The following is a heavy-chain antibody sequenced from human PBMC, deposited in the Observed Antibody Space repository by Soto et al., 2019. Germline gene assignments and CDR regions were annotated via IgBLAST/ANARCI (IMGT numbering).Heavy chain of an antibody. CDR2: ISGSGDNT. D-gene: IGHD3-9*01. Sequence: EVQLLESGGGLVQPGGSLRLSCAASGFTFSSYAMSWVRQAPGKGLEWISSISGSGDNTYYADSVKGRFTISRDYSKNTLYVQMNSLRAADTAVYYCAKERFEGGSNGMDVWGQGTTVTVSS. J-gene: IGHJ6*02. CDR1: GFTFSSYA. V-gene: IGHV3-23*01. CDR3: AKERFEGGSNGMDV.